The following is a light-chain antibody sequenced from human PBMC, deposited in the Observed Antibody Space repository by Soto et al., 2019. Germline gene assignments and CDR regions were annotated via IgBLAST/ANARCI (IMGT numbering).Light chain of an antibody. J-gene: IGKJ1*01. CDR3: QQYGRLPWT. CDR1: LRLSSRY. Sequence: QSPATLSLSPRAIATLSCRSILRLSSRYLAWYQQKPGQAPRLLIYGASSRATGIPDRFSGSGSGTDFTLTISSLEPEDFAVYYCQQYGRLPWTFGQGTSVDIK. CDR2: GAS. V-gene: IGKV3-20*01.